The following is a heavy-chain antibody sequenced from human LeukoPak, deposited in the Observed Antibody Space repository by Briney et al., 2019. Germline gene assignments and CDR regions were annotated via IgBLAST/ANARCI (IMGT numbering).Heavy chain of an antibody. D-gene: IGHD2-2*01. V-gene: IGHV5-51*01. Sequence: GESLEISCKGSGYSFISYWIGWVRQMPGKGLELMGIIYPGDSDTRYSPSFQGQVTISADKSINTAYLQWSSLKASDTAIYYCVRRDITSRYVVWFDPWGQGTLVTVSS. CDR3: VRRDITSRYVVWFDP. CDR2: IYPGDSDT. CDR1: GYSFISYW. J-gene: IGHJ5*02.